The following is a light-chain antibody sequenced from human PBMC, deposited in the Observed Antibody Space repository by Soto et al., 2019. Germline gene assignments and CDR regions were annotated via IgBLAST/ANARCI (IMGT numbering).Light chain of an antibody. CDR1: NSDVGGYNY. CDR3: SSYTSSSTPCV. CDR2: EVS. J-gene: IGLJ1*01. Sequence: QSALTQPASVSGSPGQSITISCTGTNSDVGGYNYVSWYQQHPGKAPKLMIYEVSNRPSGVSNRFSGSKSGNTASLTISGLQAEDEADYYCSSYTSSSTPCVFGTGTKVTVL. V-gene: IGLV2-14*01.